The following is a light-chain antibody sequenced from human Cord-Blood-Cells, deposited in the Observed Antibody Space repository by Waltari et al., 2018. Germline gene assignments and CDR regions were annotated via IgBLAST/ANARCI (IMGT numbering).Light chain of an antibody. J-gene: IGLJ1*01. CDR3: SSYTSSSRV. V-gene: IGLV2-14*01. CDR1: SSDVGGYNY. CDR2: DVS. Sequence: QSALTQPASVSGSPGQSITIPCPGTSSDVGGYNYVSGYQQHPGKAPKLLIYDVSNRPSGVSNRFSGSKSGNTASLTISGLQAEDEADYYCSSYTSSSRVFGTGTKVTVL.